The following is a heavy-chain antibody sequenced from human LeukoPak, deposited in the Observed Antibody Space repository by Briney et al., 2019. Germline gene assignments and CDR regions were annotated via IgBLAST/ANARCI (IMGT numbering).Heavy chain of an antibody. CDR3: ARVRSYCGGDCYYSPYFDY. Sequence: HVASVKVSCKASGYTFTSYYMHWVRQAPGQGLEWMGIINPSGGSTSYAQEFQGRVTMTRDMSTSTVYVELSSLRSEDTAVYYCARVRSYCGGDCYYSPYFDYWGQGTLVTVSS. CDR1: GYTFTSYY. CDR2: INPSGGST. V-gene: IGHV1-46*01. D-gene: IGHD2-21*02. J-gene: IGHJ4*02.